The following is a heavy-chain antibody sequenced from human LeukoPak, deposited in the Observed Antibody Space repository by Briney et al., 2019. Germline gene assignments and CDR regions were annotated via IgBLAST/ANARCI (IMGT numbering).Heavy chain of an antibody. V-gene: IGHV3-21*01. CDR1: GFTFSSYS. D-gene: IGHD6-13*01. CDR2: ISSSSSYI. CDR3: ARVQYSSSWLSDYYYYGMDV. J-gene: IGHJ6*02. Sequence: GGSLRLSCAASGFTFSSYSMNWVRQAPGKGLEWVSSISSSSSYIYYADSVKGRFTISRDNAKNSLFLQMNSLIAEDTAVYYCARVQYSSSWLSDYYYYGMDVWGQGTTVTVSS.